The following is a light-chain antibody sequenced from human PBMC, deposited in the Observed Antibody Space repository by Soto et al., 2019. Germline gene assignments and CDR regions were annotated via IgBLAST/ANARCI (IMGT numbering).Light chain of an antibody. CDR3: QQYNNWPG. Sequence: EIVLTQSPATLSLSPGERAALSCRASQGIRNYLAWYQQRPGQAPRLLIHDASKRATGIPARFSGSGSGTEFTLTISSLQSEDFAVYYCQQYNNWPGFGPGTKVDIK. J-gene: IGKJ3*01. CDR1: QGIRNY. CDR2: DAS. V-gene: IGKV3-11*01.